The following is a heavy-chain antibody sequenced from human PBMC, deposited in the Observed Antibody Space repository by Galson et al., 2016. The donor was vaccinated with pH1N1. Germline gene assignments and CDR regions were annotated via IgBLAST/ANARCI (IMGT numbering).Heavy chain of an antibody. CDR2: ITWNSGRI. J-gene: IGHJ3*02. V-gene: IGHV3-9*01. D-gene: IGHD5-24*01. Sequence: SLRLSCAAPGFSFEDYGMHWVRQAPGKGLKWVSGITWNSGRIGYADSVKGRFTISRDNVKNSLYLQMNSLRVEDTALYYCAKQRRSRLQYDAFDIWGQGTMVTVSS. CDR1: GFSFEDYG. CDR3: AKQRRSRLQYDAFDI.